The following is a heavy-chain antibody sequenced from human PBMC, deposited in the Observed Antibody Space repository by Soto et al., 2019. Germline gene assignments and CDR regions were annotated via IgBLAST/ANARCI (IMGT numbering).Heavy chain of an antibody. D-gene: IGHD6-13*01. CDR3: PKAPSYGSPGAY. CDR1: GFTFDDYA. Sequence: EVQLVESGGGLVQPGRSLRLSCAASGFTFDDYAMHWVRQAPGKGLEWVSGISWNSGSIGYADSVKGRFTISRDNARTSLYRQMNSLEAEARAWYYGPKAPSYGSPGAYWGKGPLAT. V-gene: IGHV3-9*01. J-gene: IGHJ4*02. CDR2: ISWNSGSI.